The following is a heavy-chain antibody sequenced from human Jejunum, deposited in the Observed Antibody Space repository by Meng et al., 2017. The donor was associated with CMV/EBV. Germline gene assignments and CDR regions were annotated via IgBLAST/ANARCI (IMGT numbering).Heavy chain of an antibody. D-gene: IGHD1-14*01. Sequence: AIIFSDYWMSWVRQAPGKGLEWVANIKQDGSEKNYVGSVKGRFTISRDNAKNSLYLQMNSLRGEDTAVYYCTRDPNQLVLEYFQHWGQGTPVTVSS. CDR3: TRDPNQLVLEYFQH. CDR2: IKQDGSEK. J-gene: IGHJ1*01. CDR1: AIIFSDYW. V-gene: IGHV3-7*01.